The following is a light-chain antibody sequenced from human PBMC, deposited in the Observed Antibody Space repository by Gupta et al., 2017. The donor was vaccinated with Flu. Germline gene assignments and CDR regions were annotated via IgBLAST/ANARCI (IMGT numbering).Light chain of an antibody. J-gene: IGKJ4*01. V-gene: IGKV1-27*01. CDR2: AAS. Sequence: GDRITITCRASQDIRDSLAWYQHKPGKGPSLLIYAASTLHSGVPSRFGGSGSGTGFTLTISSLQPEDVATYYCQKFNCAPLSFGGGTKVEI. CDR1: QDIRDS. CDR3: QKFNCAPLS.